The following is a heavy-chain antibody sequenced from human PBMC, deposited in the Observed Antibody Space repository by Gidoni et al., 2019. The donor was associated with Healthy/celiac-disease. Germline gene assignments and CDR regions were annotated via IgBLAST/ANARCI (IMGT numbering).Heavy chain of an antibody. CDR1: GCTFAAAA. V-gene: IGHV3-9*01. CDR3: AKDPQGYFDRPVWFDP. D-gene: IGHD3-9*01. CDR2: SSWNSGSI. J-gene: IGHJ5*02. Sequence: EVQLVESGGGLVQPGRSVRLSGAASGCTFAAAAMHWVRPAPGKGLEWVSGSSWNSGSIGYADSVKGRFTISIDNAKNSLYLQMNSLRAEDTALYYCAKDPQGYFDRPVWFDPWGQGTLVTVSS.